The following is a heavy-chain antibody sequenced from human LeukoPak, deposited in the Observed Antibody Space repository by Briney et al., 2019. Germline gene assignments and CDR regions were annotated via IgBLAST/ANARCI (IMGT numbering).Heavy chain of an antibody. CDR3: ASGYNFDY. CDR1: GNSFSNSW. V-gene: IGHV5-51*01. J-gene: IGHJ4*02. CDR2: IYPGDSDT. D-gene: IGHD1-14*01. Sequence: GESLKISCEGSGNSFSNSWIGWVRQMPGKGLEWMGIIYPGDSDTRYSPSFQGQVTISADKSISTAYLQWSSLKASDTAMYYCASGYNFDYWGQGTLVTVSS.